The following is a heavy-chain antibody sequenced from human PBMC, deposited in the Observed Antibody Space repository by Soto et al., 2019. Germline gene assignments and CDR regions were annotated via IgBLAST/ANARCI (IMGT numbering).Heavy chain of an antibody. CDR2: IRQNGGSV. J-gene: IGHJ3*02. CDR3: AKDMLGEEDYDYIWGSYRSLAEADAFDI. Sequence: PGGSLRLSCAASGFTFENYCMNWVRHVPGKGLEWVATIRQNGGSVSYADSVKGRFTISRDNAKNSLYLQMNSLRAEDTALYYCAKDMLGEEDYDYIWGSYRSLAEADAFDIWGQGTMVTVSS. D-gene: IGHD3-16*02. V-gene: IGHV3-9*01. CDR1: GFTFENYC.